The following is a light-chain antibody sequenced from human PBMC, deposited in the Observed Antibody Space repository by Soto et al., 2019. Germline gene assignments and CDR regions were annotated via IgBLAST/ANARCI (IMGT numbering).Light chain of an antibody. CDR3: QPYGIPPWT. Sequence: ETVLTQSPGTLSLSPGERATLSCRASQTIRSNYLAWYRQTPGQAPRLLIYGASNRATGIADRFSGSGSGTDFTLIISRLETVDFALYYSQPYGIPPWTFGQGTNVEIK. CDR2: GAS. J-gene: IGKJ1*01. V-gene: IGKV3-20*01. CDR1: QTIRSNY.